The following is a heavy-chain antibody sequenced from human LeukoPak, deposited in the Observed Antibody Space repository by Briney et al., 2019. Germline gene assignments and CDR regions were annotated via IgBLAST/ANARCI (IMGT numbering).Heavy chain of an antibody. CDR2: ISTYDGET. CDR3: AGRASNSVGRYIFFDF. J-gene: IGHJ4*02. Sequence: ASVMVSCKGSGYTLTKFAISWVRQAPGQGLEWLRWISTYDGETKYAQMFHGRVTMLRDTSAHTACMPLRSLRSADPALYYSAGRASNSVGRYIFFDFWGQGTVDAVSS. CDR1: GYTLTKFA. D-gene: IGHD6-19*01. V-gene: IGHV1-18*01.